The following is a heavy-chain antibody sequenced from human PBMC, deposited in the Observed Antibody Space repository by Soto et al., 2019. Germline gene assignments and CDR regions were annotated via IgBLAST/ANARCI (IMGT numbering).Heavy chain of an antibody. J-gene: IGHJ3*02. CDR3: ARLCSGGSCTDAFDI. CDR2: IYPGDPDT. Sequence: GESLKISCKGSGYSFTSYWIGWVRQMPGKGLEWMGIIYPGDPDTRYSPSFQGQVTISADKSISTAYLQWSSLKASDTAMYYCARLCSGGSCTDAFDIWGQGTMVTVSS. D-gene: IGHD2-15*01. CDR1: GYSFTSYW. V-gene: IGHV5-51*01.